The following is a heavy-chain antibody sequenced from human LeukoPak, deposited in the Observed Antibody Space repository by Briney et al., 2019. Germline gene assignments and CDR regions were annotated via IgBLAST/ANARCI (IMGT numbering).Heavy chain of an antibody. CDR1: GGSISSSSYY. V-gene: IGHV4-39*01. CDR3: ARAHSSGWYYLDY. J-gene: IGHJ4*02. Sequence: SETLSLTCTVSGGSISSSSYYWGWIRQPPGKGLEWIGSIYYSGSTYYNPSLKSRVTISVDTSKNQFSLKLSSVTAADTAVYYCARAHSSGWYYLDYWGQGTLVTVSS. D-gene: IGHD6-19*01. CDR2: IYYSGST.